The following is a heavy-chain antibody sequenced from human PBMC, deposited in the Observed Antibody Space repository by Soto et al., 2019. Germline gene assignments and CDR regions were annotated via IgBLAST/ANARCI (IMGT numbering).Heavy chain of an antibody. D-gene: IGHD3-22*01. CDR2: ISGYNGNT. CDR1: GYTFTIYG. Sequence: QVQLVQSGAEVKKPGASVKVSCKASGYTFTIYGISWVRQAPGQGLEWMGWISGYNGNTDYAQNLQDRVTLTTDASTSSVYMDLRSLRSDDTAVYYCARVDYYDSNGYYGYWGQGTLITVSS. V-gene: IGHV1-18*04. J-gene: IGHJ4*02. CDR3: ARVDYYDSNGYYGY.